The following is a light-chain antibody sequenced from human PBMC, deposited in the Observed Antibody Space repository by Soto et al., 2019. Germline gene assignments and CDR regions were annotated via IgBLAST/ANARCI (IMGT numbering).Light chain of an antibody. J-gene: IGKJ5*01. CDR1: QGINTF. Sequence: IQLTQSPSSLSASVGERVTITCRASQGINTFLAWYQQKAGKAPKLLIYAASTLQSGVPSRFSGSGSGTDFTFTISSLQPEDIATYYCQQYDNLITFGQGTRLEIK. V-gene: IGKV1-9*01. CDR3: QQYDNLIT. CDR2: AAS.